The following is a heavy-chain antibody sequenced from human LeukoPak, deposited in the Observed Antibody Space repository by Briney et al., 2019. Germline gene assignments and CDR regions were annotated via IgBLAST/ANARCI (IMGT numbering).Heavy chain of an antibody. J-gene: IGHJ4*02. CDR1: GFTFSNAW. D-gene: IGHD2-15*01. Sequence: GGSLRLSCAASGFTFSNAWMSWVRQAPGKGPEWVGRIKSKTDGGTTDYAAPVKGRFTISRDDSKNTLYLQMNSLKTEDTAVYYCTTGVNSLYCSGGSCYPFDCWGQGTLVTVSS. CDR2: IKSKTDGGTT. CDR3: TTGVNSLYCSGGSCYPFDC. V-gene: IGHV3-15*01.